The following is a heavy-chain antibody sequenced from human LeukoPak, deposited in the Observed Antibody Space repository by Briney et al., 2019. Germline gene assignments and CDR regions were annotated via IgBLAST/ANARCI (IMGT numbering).Heavy chain of an antibody. D-gene: IGHD2-15*01. J-gene: IGHJ4*02. V-gene: IGHV5-51*01. Sequence: GESLKISCKGSGYSFTSYWIGWVRQMPGKGPEWMGIIYPGDSDTRYSPSFQGQVTISADKSISTAYLQWSSLKASDTAMYYCARHLTSLGYCSGGSCWYYFDYWGQGTLVTVSS. CDR1: GYSFTSYW. CDR2: IYPGDSDT. CDR3: ARHLTSLGYCSGGSCWYYFDY.